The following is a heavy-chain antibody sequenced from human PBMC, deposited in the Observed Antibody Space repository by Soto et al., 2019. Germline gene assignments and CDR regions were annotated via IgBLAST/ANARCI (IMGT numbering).Heavy chain of an antibody. CDR2: IQSKSDGGAT. J-gene: IGHJ4*02. CDR3: TRVNLGKLDY. Sequence: EVQLVESGGGLVEPGGSLRLSCAASGFTLSNAWMSWVRQAPGKGLEWVGRIQSKSDGGATVYAAPVRGRFTITRDDSKNTLDLQMSSLKTEDTAMYYCTRVNLGKLDYWGQGTLATVSS. CDR1: GFTLSNAW. V-gene: IGHV3-15*01. D-gene: IGHD3-16*01.